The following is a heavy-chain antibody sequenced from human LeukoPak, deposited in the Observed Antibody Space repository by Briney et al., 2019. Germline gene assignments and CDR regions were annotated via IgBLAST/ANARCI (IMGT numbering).Heavy chain of an antibody. CDR3: ASAPAYESSGYYPWYFDY. CDR1: GFTFSSYH. D-gene: IGHD3-22*01. CDR2: ISQSSSNI. J-gene: IGHJ4*02. Sequence: GGSLRLSCAASGFTFSSYHMNWVRQAPGKGLEWVSSISQSSSNIYYADSIKGRFTISRDNAKNSLYLQMNSLRAEDTAVYYCASAPAYESSGYYPWYFDYWGQGTLVTVSS. V-gene: IGHV3-21*01.